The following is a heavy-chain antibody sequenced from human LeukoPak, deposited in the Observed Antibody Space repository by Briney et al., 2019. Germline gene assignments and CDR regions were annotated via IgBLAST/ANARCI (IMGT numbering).Heavy chain of an antibody. CDR1: GFTFDDYA. Sequence: GGSLRLSCAASGFTFDDYAMHWVRQAPGKGLEWVSLISWDGGSTYYADSVKGRFTISRDNSKNSLYLQMNSLRAEDTAVYYCAKLSFDYWGQGTLVTVSS. V-gene: IGHV3-43D*03. J-gene: IGHJ4*02. CDR2: ISWDGGST. CDR3: AKLSFDY.